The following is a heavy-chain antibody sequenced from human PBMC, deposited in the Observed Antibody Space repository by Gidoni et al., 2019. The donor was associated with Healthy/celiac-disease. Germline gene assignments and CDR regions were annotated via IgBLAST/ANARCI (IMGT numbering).Heavy chain of an antibody. Sequence: QLQLQASVPVLVKPSETLSLTCTVSGRSISISRYYWGGSRQPPGKGLEGIGSIYYSGSTYYNPSLKSRVTISVDTSKNQFSLKLSSVTAADTAVYYCARQGGAAAGIYYYYGMDVWGQGTTVTVSS. CDR2: IYYSGST. J-gene: IGHJ6*02. CDR1: GRSISISRYY. CDR3: ARQGGAAAGIYYYYGMDV. D-gene: IGHD6-13*01. V-gene: IGHV4-39*01.